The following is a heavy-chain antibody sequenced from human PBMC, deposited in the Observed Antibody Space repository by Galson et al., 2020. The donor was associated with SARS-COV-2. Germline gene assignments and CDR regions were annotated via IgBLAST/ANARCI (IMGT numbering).Heavy chain of an antibody. Sequence: GGSLRLYCAASGFTFYTYDMVWVRQAPGKGLEWISSISSSRGYIYYADSVRGRFTISRDNAMNSLFLQMNSLRAEDTAVYYCARNPSGRYDTSVFDFWGQGTLVTVSS. D-gene: IGHD3-22*01. J-gene: IGHJ4*02. CDR2: ISSSRGYI. CDR1: GFTFYTYD. CDR3: ARNPSGRYDTSVFDF. V-gene: IGHV3-21*01.